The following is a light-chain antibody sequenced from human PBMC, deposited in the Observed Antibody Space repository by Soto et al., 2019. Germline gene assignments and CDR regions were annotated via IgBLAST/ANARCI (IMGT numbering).Light chain of an antibody. J-gene: IGLJ2*01. Sequence: QSALTQPPSASGSPGQSVTISCTGTSSDIVTYNSVSWYQQHPGIAPKLIIYEVNNRPSGVPDRFSGSKSGNTASLTVSGLQAEDEGVYYCSSHAGRHNFVVFGGGTKLTVL. CDR1: SSDIVTYNS. V-gene: IGLV2-8*01. CDR2: EVN. CDR3: SSHAGRHNFVV.